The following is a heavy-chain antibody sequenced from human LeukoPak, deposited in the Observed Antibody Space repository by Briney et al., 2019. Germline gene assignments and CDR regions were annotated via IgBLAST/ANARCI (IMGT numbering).Heavy chain of an antibody. D-gene: IGHD2-2*01. CDR1: GGSITSYY. J-gene: IGHJ4*02. CDR3: ARQSRVVPSAIYY. V-gene: IGHV4-59*08. CDR2: IYYSGST. Sequence: PSETLSLTCTVSGGSITSYYWSWIRQPPGKALEWIGYIYYSGSTNYNPSLESRVTISVGTSNNQFSLKLNSVTAADAAVYYCARQSRVVPSAIYYWGQGTLVTVSS.